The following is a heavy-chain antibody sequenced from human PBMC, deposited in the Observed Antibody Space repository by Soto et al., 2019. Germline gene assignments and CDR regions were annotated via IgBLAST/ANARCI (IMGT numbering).Heavy chain of an antibody. J-gene: IGHJ6*02. CDR1: GCTFNSYA. V-gene: IGHV3-23*01. Sequence: GGSLNLSYAASGCTFNSYAMSWVRQAPGKGLEWVSAISGSDNSTYYADSVKGRFTISRDNSKNTLYLQMSSLRADDTAVYYCAPMGVWGQGTTVTVSS. CDR3: APMGV. CDR2: ISGSDNST.